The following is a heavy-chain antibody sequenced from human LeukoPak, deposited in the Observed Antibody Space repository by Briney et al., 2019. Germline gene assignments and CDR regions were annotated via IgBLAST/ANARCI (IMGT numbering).Heavy chain of an antibody. D-gene: IGHD3-9*01. Sequence: SETMSLTCTVSGYSISSGYYWAWIRQPPGKGLEWIGSVYHSGSTYYSPSLRSRVTISMDTSKNQFFLRLNSVTAADTAVYYCARLYDILTGYYYYFDYWGQGTLATVSS. V-gene: IGHV4-38-2*02. CDR1: GYSISSGYY. CDR2: VYHSGST. CDR3: ARLYDILTGYYYYFDY. J-gene: IGHJ4*02.